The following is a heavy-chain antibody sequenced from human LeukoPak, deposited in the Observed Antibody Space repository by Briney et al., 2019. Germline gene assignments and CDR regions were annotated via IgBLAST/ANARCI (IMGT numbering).Heavy chain of an antibody. V-gene: IGHV4-34*01. J-gene: IGHJ4*02. CDR1: GGSFSGYY. CDR2: INHSGST. Sequence: SETLSLTCAVYGGSFSGYYWSWIRQRPGKGLEWIGEINHSGSTNYNPSLKSQVTISVDTSKNQFSLKLSSVTAADTAVYYCARGGPYGDYGYWGQGTLVTVSS. CDR3: ARGGPYGDYGY. D-gene: IGHD4-17*01.